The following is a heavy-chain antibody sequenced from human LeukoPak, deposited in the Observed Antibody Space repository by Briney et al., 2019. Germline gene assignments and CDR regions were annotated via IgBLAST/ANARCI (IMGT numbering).Heavy chain of an antibody. V-gene: IGHV4-39*07. D-gene: IGHD3-10*01. CDR1: GGSISSSSYY. Sequence: PSETLSLTCTVSGGSISSSSYYWGWIRQPPGKGLEWIGSIYYSGSTNYNPSLKSRVTISVDTSKNQFSLKLSSVTAADTAVYYCARIYGSGSYDIDYWGQGTLVTVSS. CDR2: IYYSGST. J-gene: IGHJ4*02. CDR3: ARIYGSGSYDIDY.